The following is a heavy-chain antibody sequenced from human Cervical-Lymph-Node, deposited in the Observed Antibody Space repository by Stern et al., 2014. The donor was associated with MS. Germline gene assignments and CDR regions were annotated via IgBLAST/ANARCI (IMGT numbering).Heavy chain of an antibody. D-gene: IGHD6-25*01. Sequence: QLVESGAEVMKPGASVKVSCKTSGYTFTRYYMHWVRQAPGQGLEWMGIINRSGGSASYAQKFQGRVAMTRDTSTSTLYMKLTSLTSDDTAVYYCAGGHTFDYWGQGTLVTVSS. V-gene: IGHV1-46*01. J-gene: IGHJ4*02. CDR2: INRSGGSA. CDR3: AGGHTFDY. CDR1: GYTFTRYY.